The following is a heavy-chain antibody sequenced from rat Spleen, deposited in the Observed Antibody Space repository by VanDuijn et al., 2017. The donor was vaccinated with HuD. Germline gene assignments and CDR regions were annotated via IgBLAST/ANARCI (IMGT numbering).Heavy chain of an antibody. CDR2: ISYDGIST. V-gene: IGHV5-29*01. Sequence: EVQLMESGGDLVQPGRSLKLSCAASGFIFTNYVMAWVRQAPTKGLEWVAAISYDGISTYYRDSVRARFTISRDNAKSTLSLQMDSLRSEDTATYYCARRHYGYTDYFDYWGQGVMVTVSS. CDR3: ARRHYGYTDYFDY. D-gene: IGHD1-9*01. CDR1: GFIFTNYV. J-gene: IGHJ2*01.